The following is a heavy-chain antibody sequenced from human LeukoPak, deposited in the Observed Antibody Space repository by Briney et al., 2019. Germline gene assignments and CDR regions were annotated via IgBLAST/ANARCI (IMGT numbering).Heavy chain of an antibody. Sequence: GESLKISCQISGYSFTNYWIGWVRQLPGKGLEWVGIIYPGDSDTHYSPSFQGQVTISADKSISTAYLQWSSLKASDTAMYYCASGPEGMDVWGQGTTVTVSS. CDR3: ASGPEGMDV. V-gene: IGHV5-51*01. CDR2: IYPGDSDT. CDR1: GYSFTNYW. J-gene: IGHJ6*02. D-gene: IGHD1-14*01.